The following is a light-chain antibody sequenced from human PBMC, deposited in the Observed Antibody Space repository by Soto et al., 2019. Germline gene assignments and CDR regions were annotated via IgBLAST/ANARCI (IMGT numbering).Light chain of an antibody. Sequence: QSALTQPASVSGSPGQSITISFTGTNTEVGRYNYVSLYQQHPGKAPKLMVYDVSNRPSWVSNRFSGSKSGITASLTISGLQAEDEADYYCTSYTSDSTYVFGTGTKVTVL. CDR1: NTEVGRYNY. J-gene: IGLJ1*01. CDR2: DVS. V-gene: IGLV2-14*01. CDR3: TSYTSDSTYV.